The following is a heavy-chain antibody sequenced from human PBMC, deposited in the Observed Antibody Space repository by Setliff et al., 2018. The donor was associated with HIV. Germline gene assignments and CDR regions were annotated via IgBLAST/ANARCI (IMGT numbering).Heavy chain of an antibody. D-gene: IGHD3-22*01. J-gene: IGHJ4*02. CDR3: TRGARYAYYYDSICYYRHFDY. CDR2: IYTTGST. Sequence: SETLSLTCTVSGGSISSGSYYWTWIRQPAGKGLEWIGQIYTTGSTKYNPSLKSRVTMSVDTSKNRFSLNLSSVTAADTAVYYCTRGARYAYYYDSICYYRHFDYWGQGTLVTAPQ. V-gene: IGHV4-61*09. CDR1: GGSISSGSYY.